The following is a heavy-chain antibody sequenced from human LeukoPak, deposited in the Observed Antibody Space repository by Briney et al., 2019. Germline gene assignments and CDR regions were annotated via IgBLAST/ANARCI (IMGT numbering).Heavy chain of an antibody. V-gene: IGHV7-4-1*02. D-gene: IGHD1-26*01. J-gene: IGHJ5*02. Sequence: APVKVSCKASGYTFTTYAMNWVRQATGQGLEWMGWINTNTGNPTYAQGFTGRFVFSLDTSVSTAYLQISSLKAEDTAVYYCARDGSYSPRCWFDPWGQGTLVTVSS. CDR1: GYTFTTYA. CDR2: INTNTGNP. CDR3: ARDGSYSPRCWFDP.